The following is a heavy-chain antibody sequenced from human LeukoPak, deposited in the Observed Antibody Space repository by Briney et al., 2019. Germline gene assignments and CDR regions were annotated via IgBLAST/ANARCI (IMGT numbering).Heavy chain of an antibody. Sequence: GESLKISCKAFGYRFSSNWIGWVRQMPGKGLEWMGIIYPGDSDTRYSPSFQGQVTISADKSISTAYLQWSSLKASDTAMYYCARRLVYSSGWYEVYWGQGTLVTVSS. V-gene: IGHV5-51*01. D-gene: IGHD6-19*01. CDR1: GYRFSSNW. J-gene: IGHJ4*02. CDR3: ARRLVYSSGWYEVY. CDR2: IYPGDSDT.